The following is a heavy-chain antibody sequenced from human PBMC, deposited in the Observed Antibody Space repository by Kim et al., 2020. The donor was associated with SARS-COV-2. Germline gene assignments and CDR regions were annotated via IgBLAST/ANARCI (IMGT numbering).Heavy chain of an antibody. J-gene: IGHJ4*02. Sequence: GTDKHYVDSVKGRFNISRDNAKNSVYLQMNSLRAEDKAVYYCARWTSTSYYWGQGTLVTVSS. CDR3: ARWTSTSYY. CDR2: GTDK. V-gene: IGHV3-7*01. D-gene: IGHD2-2*01.